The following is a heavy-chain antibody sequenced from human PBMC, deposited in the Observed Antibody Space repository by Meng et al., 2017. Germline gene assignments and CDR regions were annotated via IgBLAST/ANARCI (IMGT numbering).Heavy chain of an antibody. D-gene: IGHD6-13*01. J-gene: IGHJ4*02. Sequence: QVQLVQSGAEVKKPGASVKVSCKPSGYNFPDYYIHWVRQAPGQGLEWMGRIDPKNGDTHYALKFQGRVTMTGDTSISTAYMDLSGLRSDDTAVYYCARDEDISAAGKLFGDYWGQGTLVTVSS. CDR3: ARDEDISAAGKLFGDY. CDR2: IDPKNGDT. CDR1: GYNFPDYY. V-gene: IGHV1-2*06.